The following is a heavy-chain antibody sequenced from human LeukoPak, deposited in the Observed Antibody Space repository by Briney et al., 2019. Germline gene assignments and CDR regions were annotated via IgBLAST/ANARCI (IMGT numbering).Heavy chain of an antibody. CDR1: GFAFDEHG. CDR3: ARVMYSSSWLPINLRVATDNWFDP. V-gene: IGHV3-20*04. Sequence: GGSLRLSCTAFGFAFDEHGMSWVRQVPGKGLEWVAGINWSGGSTGYADPLRGRFTISRDNAKNSLYLQMDSLRAEDTALYYCARVMYSSSWLPINLRVATDNWFDPWGQGTLVTVSS. J-gene: IGHJ5*02. CDR2: INWSGGST. D-gene: IGHD6-13*01.